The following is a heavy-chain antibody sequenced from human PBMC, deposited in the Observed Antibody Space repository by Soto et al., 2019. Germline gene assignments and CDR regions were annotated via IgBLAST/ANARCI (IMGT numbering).Heavy chain of an antibody. CDR3: ARGHYYDSSGYYDRPFIDY. D-gene: IGHD3-22*01. CDR1: GGSISSYY. V-gene: IGHV4-59*01. J-gene: IGHJ4*02. Sequence: SETLSLTCTVSGGSISSYYWSWIRQPPGKGLEWIGYIYYSGSTNYNPSLKSRVTISVDTSKNQFSLKLSSVTAADTAVYYCARGHYYDSSGYYDRPFIDYWGQGTLVTVSS. CDR2: IYYSGST.